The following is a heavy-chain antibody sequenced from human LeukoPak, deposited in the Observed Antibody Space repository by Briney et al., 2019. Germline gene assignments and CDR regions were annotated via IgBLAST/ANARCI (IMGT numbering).Heavy chain of an antibody. Sequence: GGSLRLSCAASGFTFSSYAMHWVRQAPGKGLEWVAVISYDGSNKYYADSVKGRFTISRDNSKNTLYLQMNSLRAEDTAVYYCASNQGYDGDYVLDYWGQGTLVTVSS. V-gene: IGHV3-30-3*01. J-gene: IGHJ4*02. CDR3: ASNQGYDGDYVLDY. D-gene: IGHD4-17*01. CDR2: ISYDGSNK. CDR1: GFTFSSYA.